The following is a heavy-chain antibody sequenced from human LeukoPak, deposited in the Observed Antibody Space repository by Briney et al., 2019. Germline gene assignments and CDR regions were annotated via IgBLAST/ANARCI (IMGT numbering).Heavy chain of an antibody. CDR3: ARHEEEDGYNAKTFGY. CDR1: GVSISSSNNL. CDR2: VHYSGTT. J-gene: IGHJ4*02. Sequence: SETLSLTCTVSGVSISSSNNLWRWSRQPPGEGLEWNGSVHYSGTTYYIPSLKSRVTISVDTSKTQFSLKLSSVTAADTAVYYCARHEEEDGYNAKTFGYWGQGTLVTVSS. V-gene: IGHV4-39*01. D-gene: IGHD5-24*01.